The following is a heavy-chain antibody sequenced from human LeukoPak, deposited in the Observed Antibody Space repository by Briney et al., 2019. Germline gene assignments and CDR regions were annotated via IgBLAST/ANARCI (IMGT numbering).Heavy chain of an antibody. D-gene: IGHD3-22*01. Sequence: QSGGSLRLSCAASGFTFSSYAMSWVRQAPGKGLEWVSAISGSGGSTYYADSVKGRFTISRDNSKNTLYLQMNSLRSEDTAVYYCARSLLITMTPPHAFDIWGQGTMVTVSS. CDR2: ISGSGGST. CDR1: GFTFSSYA. J-gene: IGHJ3*02. V-gene: IGHV3-23*01. CDR3: ARSLLITMTPPHAFDI.